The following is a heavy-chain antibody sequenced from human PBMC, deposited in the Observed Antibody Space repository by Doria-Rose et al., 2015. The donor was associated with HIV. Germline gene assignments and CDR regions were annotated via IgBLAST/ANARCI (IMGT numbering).Heavy chain of an antibody. D-gene: IGHD6-13*01. V-gene: IGHV2-26*01. CDR2: IFSDDER. J-gene: IGHJ4*02. Sequence: SGPVLVKPTETLTLTCTVSGVSLSSPGMGVSWIRQPPGKALEWLANIFSDDERSYKTPLKSSLTISRRTSKSQVVLTMTDMDPVDAATYYCARIKSSRWYHKYYFDFWGQGTLVIVSA. CDR1: GVSLSSPGMG. CDR3: ARIKSSRWYHKYYFDF.